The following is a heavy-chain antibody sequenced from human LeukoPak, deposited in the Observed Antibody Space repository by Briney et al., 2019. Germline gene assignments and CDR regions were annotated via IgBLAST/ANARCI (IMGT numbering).Heavy chain of an antibody. V-gene: IGHV1-18*01. J-gene: IGHJ4*02. D-gene: IGHD5-24*01. CDR1: GYTFTSYG. Sequence: ASVKVSCKAPGYTFTSYGISWVRQAPGQGLEWMGWISAYNGNTNYAQKLQGRVTMTTDTSTSTAYMELRSLRSDDTAVYYCARDMDRDGYNGPDYWGQGTLVTVSS. CDR2: ISAYNGNT. CDR3: ARDMDRDGYNGPDY.